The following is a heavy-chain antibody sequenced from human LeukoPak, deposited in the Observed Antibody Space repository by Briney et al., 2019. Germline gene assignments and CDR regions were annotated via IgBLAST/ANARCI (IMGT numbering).Heavy chain of an antibody. CDR2: IYYSGST. CDR1: GGSISSYY. J-gene: IGHJ3*02. V-gene: IGHV4-59*12. D-gene: IGHD3-22*01. CDR3: ARDQKRGGFFDSSPVAFDI. Sequence: PSETLSLTCTVSGGSISSYYWSWIRQPPGKGLEWIGYIYYSGSTNYNPSLKSRVTISVDTSKNQFSLKLSSVTAADTAVYYCARDQKRGGFFDSSPVAFDIWGQGTMVTVSS.